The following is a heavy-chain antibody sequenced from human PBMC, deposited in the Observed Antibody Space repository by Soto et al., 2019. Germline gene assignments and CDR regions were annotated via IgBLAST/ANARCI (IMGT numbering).Heavy chain of an antibody. CDR1: GYTFTSYY. CDR3: AKYPYDSSGYYYGY. D-gene: IGHD3-22*01. CDR2: ISAYNGNT. Sequence: ASVKVSCKASGYTFTSYYMHWVRQAPGQGLEWMGRISAYNGNTNYAQKLQGRVTMTTDNSKNTLYLQMNSLRAEDTAVYYCAKYPYDSSGYYYGYWGQGTLVTVSS. V-gene: IGHV1-18*04. J-gene: IGHJ4*02.